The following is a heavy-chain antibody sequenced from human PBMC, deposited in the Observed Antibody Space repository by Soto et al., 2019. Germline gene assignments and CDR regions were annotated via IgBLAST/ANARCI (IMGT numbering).Heavy chain of an antibody. D-gene: IGHD3-3*01. V-gene: IGHV3-21*01. CDR2: ISSSSSYI. CDR1: GFTFSSYS. CDR3: ARDYEFGDFWSGYYRSFYYGMDV. Sequence: VGSLRLSCAASGFTFSSYSMNWVRQAPGKGLEWVSSISSSSSYIYYADSVKGRFTISRDNAKNSLYLQMNSLRAEDTAVYYCARDYEFGDFWSGYYRSFYYGMDVWGQGTTVTVSS. J-gene: IGHJ6*02.